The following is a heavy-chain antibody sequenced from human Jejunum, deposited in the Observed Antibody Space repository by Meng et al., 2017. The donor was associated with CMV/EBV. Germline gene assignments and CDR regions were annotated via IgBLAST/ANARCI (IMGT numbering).Heavy chain of an antibody. CDR2: IGNGYSGSTI. CDR3: ARGGYDFWGGY. J-gene: IGHJ4*02. V-gene: IGHV3-11*04. Sequence: SGFALSDCYMIWFRQAPGRGLECILSIGNGYSGSTIYYANSVKGRFTISRNNAKNSLYLQMNTLRAEDTAVYYCARGGYDFWGGYWGQGTLVTVSS. CDR1: GFALSDCY. D-gene: IGHD3-3*01.